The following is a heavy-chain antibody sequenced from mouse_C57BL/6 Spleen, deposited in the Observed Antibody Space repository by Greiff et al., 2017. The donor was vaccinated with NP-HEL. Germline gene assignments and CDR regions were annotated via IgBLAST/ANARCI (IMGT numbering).Heavy chain of an antibody. CDR1: GFNIKDDY. V-gene: IGHV14-4*01. CDR2: IDPENGDT. Sequence: VQLQQSGAELVRPGASVKLSCTASGFNIKDDYMHWVKQRPEQGLEWIGWIDPENGDTEYASKFQGKATITADTSSNTAYLQLSSLTSEDTAVYYCTTFSNYHAMDYWGQGTSVTVSS. J-gene: IGHJ4*01. CDR3: TTFSNYHAMDY. D-gene: IGHD2-5*01.